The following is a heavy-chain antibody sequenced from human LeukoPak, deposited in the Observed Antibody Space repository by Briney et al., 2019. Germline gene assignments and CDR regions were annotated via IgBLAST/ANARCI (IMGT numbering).Heavy chain of an antibody. Sequence: LSGGSLRLSCSASGFTFSNYNMNWVRQAPGKGLEWVSYISSSSRTIYYADSVKGRFTISRDNAKNSLYLQMNSLRDEDTAVYFCARDRVLTMIRGVMEVAYWGQGTLVTVSS. J-gene: IGHJ4*02. CDR2: ISSSSRTI. V-gene: IGHV3-48*02. D-gene: IGHD3-10*01. CDR3: ARDRVLTMIRGVMEVAY. CDR1: GFTFSNYN.